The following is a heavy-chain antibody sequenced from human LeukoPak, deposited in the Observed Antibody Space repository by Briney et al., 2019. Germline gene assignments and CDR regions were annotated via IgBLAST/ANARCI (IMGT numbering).Heavy chain of an antibody. J-gene: IGHJ4*02. CDR1: GFTFSSYA. CDR2: ISYDGSNK. CDR3: ARFYANEWALPH. V-gene: IGHV3-30*04. D-gene: IGHD1-26*01. Sequence: PGGSLRLSCAASGFTFSSYAMDWVRQAPGKGLEWVAVISYDGSNKYYADSVKGRFTISRDNSKNTLYLQMNSLRAEDTAVYYCARFYANEWALPHWGQGTLVTVSS.